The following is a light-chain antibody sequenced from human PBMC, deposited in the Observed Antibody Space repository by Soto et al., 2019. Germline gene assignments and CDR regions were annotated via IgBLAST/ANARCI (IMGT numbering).Light chain of an antibody. V-gene: IGKV1-27*01. CDR1: QDISDH. CDR2: EAS. Sequence: DFQMTQSPSSLSASVGDRVTITCRASQDISDHLAWYQHKPGKVPKLLIYEASTLQSGVTSRFSGGGSGTDFTLTISSLQPEDVATYYCQKYNRTPRTFGPGTKGELK. J-gene: IGKJ1*01. CDR3: QKYNRTPRT.